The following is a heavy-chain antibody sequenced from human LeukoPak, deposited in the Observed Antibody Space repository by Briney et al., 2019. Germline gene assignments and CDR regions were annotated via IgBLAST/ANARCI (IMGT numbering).Heavy chain of an antibody. CDR3: ARATIYDILTGYFDY. D-gene: IGHD3-9*01. CDR2: ISSSSSYI. CDR1: GFTFSSYS. J-gene: IGHJ4*02. Sequence: GGSLRLSCAASGFTFSSYSMNWVRQAPGKGLEWVSSISSSSSYIYYADSVKGRFTMSRDNAKNSLYLQMNSLRAEDTAVYYCARATIYDILTGYFDYWGQGTLVTVSS. V-gene: IGHV3-21*01.